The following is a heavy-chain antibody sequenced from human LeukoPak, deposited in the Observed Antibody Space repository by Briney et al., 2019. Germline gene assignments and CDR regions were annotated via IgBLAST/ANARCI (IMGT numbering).Heavy chain of an antibody. D-gene: IGHD3-10*01. J-gene: IGHJ4*02. CDR3: ARELTYYYGSGSYYFDY. V-gene: IGHV1-69*13. CDR2: IIPIFGTA. Sequence: SVKVSCKASGGTFSSYAISWVRQPPGQGLDWMGGIIPIFGTANYAQKFQGRVTITADESTSTAYMELSSLRSEDTAVYYCARELTYYYGSGSYYFDYWGQGTLVTVSS. CDR1: GGTFSSYA.